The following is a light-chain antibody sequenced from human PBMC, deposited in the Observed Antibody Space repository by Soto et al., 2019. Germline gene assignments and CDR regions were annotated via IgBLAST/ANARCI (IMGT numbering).Light chain of an antibody. CDR3: QQYHQWPLT. Sequence: EIVMTQSPAPLSLSPGERATLSCRASQGVSRHLAWYQQKPGQAPRLLIYAASTRAAGVPARFSGSGSGTEFTLTISRLQSDAFTVYYCQQYHQWPLTFGGGTKVEI. CDR2: AAS. J-gene: IGKJ4*01. V-gene: IGKV3D-15*01. CDR1: QGVSRH.